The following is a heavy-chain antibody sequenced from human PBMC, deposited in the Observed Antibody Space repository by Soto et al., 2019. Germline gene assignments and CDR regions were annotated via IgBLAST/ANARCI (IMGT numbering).Heavy chain of an antibody. V-gene: IGHV4-59*01. Sequence: QVQLQESGPGLVKPSETLSLTCTVSGDSISSYYWSWIRQPPGRGLEWIGYIYISGSTNYNPSLTRRVTISVDTSKNQFSLKLTSVTAADTAVYYCARGVLRYYYYGMDVWGQGTTVSVSS. CDR3: ARGVLRYYYYGMDV. J-gene: IGHJ6*02. CDR1: GDSISSYY. CDR2: IYISGST.